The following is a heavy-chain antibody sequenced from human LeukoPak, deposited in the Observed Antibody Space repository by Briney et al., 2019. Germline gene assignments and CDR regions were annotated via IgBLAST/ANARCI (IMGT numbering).Heavy chain of an antibody. D-gene: IGHD3-16*01. CDR3: ASHRHNGGHHF. CDR1: GGSISSSNYY. Sequence: PSETLSLTCTVSGGSISSSNYYWGWIRQPPGKGLEWIGSIYYSGSTYYNPSLKSRVTISVDTSKNQFSLKLSSVTAADTAVYYCASHRHNGGHHFWGQGTLVTVSS. CDR2: IYYSGST. V-gene: IGHV4-39*01. J-gene: IGHJ4*02.